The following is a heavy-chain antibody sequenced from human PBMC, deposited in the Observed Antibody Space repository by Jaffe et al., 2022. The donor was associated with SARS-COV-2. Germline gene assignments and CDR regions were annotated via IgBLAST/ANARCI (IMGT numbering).Heavy chain of an antibody. CDR2: ISSSSNTI. V-gene: IGHV3-48*02. Sequence: EVQLVESGGGLVQPGGSLRLSCEASRFAFSSFSMNWVRQAPGRGLEWVSYISSSSNTIYYANSVKGRFTISRDNARNSLYLQMNSLRDEDTAVYYCAREADSSTYTLSHYYGMDVWGQGTTVTVSS. J-gene: IGHJ6*02. D-gene: IGHD3-22*01. CDR1: RFAFSSFS. CDR3: AREADSSTYTLSHYYGMDV.